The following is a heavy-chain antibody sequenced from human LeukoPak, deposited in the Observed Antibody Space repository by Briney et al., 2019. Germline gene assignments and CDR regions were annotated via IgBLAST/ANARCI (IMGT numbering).Heavy chain of an antibody. CDR1: GYTFTNYG. D-gene: IGHD6-6*01. V-gene: IGHV1-18*01. CDR3: ARPYSSSSPHYFDS. CDR2: ISALSGNT. Sequence: ASVKVSCEASGYTFTNYGIGWVRQAPGQGLEWMGWISALSGNTNYAQKFQARVTMTTDTSTSTAYMELRSLRSDDPAVYYCARPYSSSSPHYFDSWGQGTLVTVSS. J-gene: IGHJ4*02.